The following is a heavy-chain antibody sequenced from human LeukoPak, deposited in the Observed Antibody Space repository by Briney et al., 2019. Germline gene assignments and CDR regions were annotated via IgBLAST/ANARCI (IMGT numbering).Heavy chain of an antibody. J-gene: IGHJ3*02. CDR3: ATDNISNYAGAFGI. Sequence: ASVKVSCKVSGYTLTELSMHWVRQAPGKGPEWMGGFDPEDGKTVYAQQFQDRVTMTEDSSTDTAYMELSSLRSEDTAVYYCATDNISNYAGAFGIWGQGTMVIVSS. D-gene: IGHD1-7*01. CDR2: FDPEDGKT. CDR1: GYTLTELS. V-gene: IGHV1-24*01.